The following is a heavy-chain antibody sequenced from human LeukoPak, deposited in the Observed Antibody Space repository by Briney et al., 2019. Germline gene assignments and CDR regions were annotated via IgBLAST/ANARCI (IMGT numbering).Heavy chain of an antibody. J-gene: IGHJ4*02. CDR3: ARGRRIAAAGSQHLGY. CDR1: GYTFTSYD. V-gene: IGHV1-8*01. Sequence: ASVKVSCKASGYTFTSYDINWVRQATGQGLEWMGWMNPNSGNTGYAQKFQGRVTMTMNTSISTAYMELSSLRSEDTAVYYCARGRRIAAAGSQHLGYWGQGTLVTVSS. D-gene: IGHD6-13*01. CDR2: MNPNSGNT.